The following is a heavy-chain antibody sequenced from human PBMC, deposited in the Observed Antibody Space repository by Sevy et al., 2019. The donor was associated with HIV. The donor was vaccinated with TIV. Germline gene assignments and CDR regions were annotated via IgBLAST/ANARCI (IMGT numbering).Heavy chain of an antibody. V-gene: IGHV5-51*01. CDR1: GYSFTTYW. CDR2: ICPDHSDT. J-gene: IGHJ4*02. Sequence: GESLKISCEGSGYSFTTYWIGWVRQMPGKGLEWMGVICPDHSDTRYNPSFPGQVTISADKSINTAYLEWSSLKASDTVIYYCARLEQRHCNGAHCYPFDYWGQGTLVTVSS. D-gene: IGHD2-21*01. CDR3: ARLEQRHCNGAHCYPFDY.